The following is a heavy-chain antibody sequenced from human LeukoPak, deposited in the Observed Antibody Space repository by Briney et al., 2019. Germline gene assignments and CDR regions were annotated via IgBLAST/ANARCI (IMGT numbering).Heavy chain of an antibody. V-gene: IGHV4-59*01. CDR3: ARPYSSNWYDAFHF. CDR2: VSYRGST. CDR1: GGPITSYY. Sequence: PSETLSLTCTVFGGPITSYYWSWIRQPPGKGLEWIGYVSYRGSTNYNPSLKSRVTISVDTSKNQFSLKLSSVTAADTAVYYCARPYSSNWYDAFHFWGQGTMVTVSS. D-gene: IGHD6-13*01. J-gene: IGHJ3*01.